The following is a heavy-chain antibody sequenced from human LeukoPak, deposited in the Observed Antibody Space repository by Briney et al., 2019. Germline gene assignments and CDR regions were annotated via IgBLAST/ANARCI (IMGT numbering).Heavy chain of an antibody. D-gene: IGHD3-22*01. CDR2: INHSGST. CDR3: ARGTGHHYYDSSGYADDAFDT. CDR1: GGSFSGYY. Sequence: SETLSLTCAVYGGSFSGYYWSWIRQPPGKGLEWIGEINHSGSTDYNPSLKSRVTISVDTSKNQFSLKLSSVTAADTAVYYCARGTGHHYYDSSGYADDAFDTWGQGTMVTVSS. J-gene: IGHJ3*02. V-gene: IGHV4-34*01.